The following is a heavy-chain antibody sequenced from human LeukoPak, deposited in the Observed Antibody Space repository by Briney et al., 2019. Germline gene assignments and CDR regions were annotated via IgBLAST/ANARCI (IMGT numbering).Heavy chain of an antibody. V-gene: IGHV3-33*01. CDR3: ARERGRGSYVWYFDL. Sequence: PGGSLRLSCAVSGVTLSTHAMSWVRQAPGKGLEWVAVIWYDGSNKYYADSVKGRFTISRDNSKNTLYLQMNSLRAEDTAVYYCARERGRGSYVWYFDLWGRGTLVTVSS. CDR2: IWYDGSNK. D-gene: IGHD1-26*01. CDR1: GVTLSTHA. J-gene: IGHJ2*01.